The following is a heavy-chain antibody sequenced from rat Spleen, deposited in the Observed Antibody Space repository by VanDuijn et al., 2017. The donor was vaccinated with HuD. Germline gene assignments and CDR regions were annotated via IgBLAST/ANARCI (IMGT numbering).Heavy chain of an antibody. CDR2: ITTAGDNT. D-gene: IGHD1-6*01. CDR1: GFTFSNYY. CDR3: STAGSFTDYYFAGGFDY. V-gene: IGHV5-25*01. J-gene: IGHJ2*01. Sequence: EVQLVESGGGLVLPGRSTKLSCVASGFTFSNYYMAWVRQAPTKGLEWVASITTAGDNTYYRDSVKGRFTVSRDNAKSTLYLQMDSLRSEDTATYYCSTAGSFTDYYFAGGFDYWGQGVMVTVSS.